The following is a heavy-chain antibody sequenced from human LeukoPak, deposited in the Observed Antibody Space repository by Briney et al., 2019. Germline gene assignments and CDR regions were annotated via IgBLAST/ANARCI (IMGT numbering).Heavy chain of an antibody. D-gene: IGHD1-14*01. V-gene: IGHV3-30*03. CDR1: GFTVSSYG. CDR3: ARDTPGTGGDALDI. J-gene: IGHJ3*02. Sequence: PGGSLRLSCAASGFTVSSYGVHWVCQAPGKGLGWVAVVSYDGSNKYYADSVKGRFTISRDNAENSLFLQMHSLRVEDTAVYYCARDTPGTGGDALDIWGQGTMVTVSS. CDR2: VSYDGSNK.